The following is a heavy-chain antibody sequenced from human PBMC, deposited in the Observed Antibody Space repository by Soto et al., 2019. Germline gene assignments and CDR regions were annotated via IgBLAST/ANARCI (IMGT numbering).Heavy chain of an antibody. CDR3: ARGGFD. Sequence: EVQLVETGGDLIQPGGSLRLSCAASGFSVTASNMNWVRHAPGKGMEWVSVIFGADETYYADSVGGRFTISRDNSKNTVYLQMAGLRTEDTALYYCARGGFDWGQGTLVTVSS. CDR2: IFGADET. D-gene: IGHD3-16*01. J-gene: IGHJ4*02. CDR1: GFSVTASN. V-gene: IGHV3-53*02.